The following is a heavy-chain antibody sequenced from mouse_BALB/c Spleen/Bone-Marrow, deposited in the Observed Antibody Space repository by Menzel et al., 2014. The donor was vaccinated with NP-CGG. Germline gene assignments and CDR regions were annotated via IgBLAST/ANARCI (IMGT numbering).Heavy chain of an antibody. J-gene: IGHJ2*01. CDR3: TRHELGLFDY. D-gene: IGHD4-1*01. CDR2: ISNGGGST. V-gene: IGHV5-12-1*01. CDR1: GFAFGSYD. Sequence: EVKLMESGGGLVKPGGSLKLSCAASGFAFGSYDMSWVRQTPEKRLEWVAYISNGGGSTYYPDTVKGRFTISRDNAKNTLYLQMSSLKSEDTAMYYCTRHELGLFDYWGQGTTLTVSS.